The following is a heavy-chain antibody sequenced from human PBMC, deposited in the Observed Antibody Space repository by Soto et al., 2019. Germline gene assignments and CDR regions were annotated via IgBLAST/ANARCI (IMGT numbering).Heavy chain of an antibody. CDR1: DGYISSGGYS. Sequence: PSETLSLTYAVSDGYISSGGYSWRWIRQPPGKGLEWIGYIYHSGSTYYNPSLKSRVTISVDRSKNQFSLKLSSVTAADTAVYYCARGAFQGYCSGGSCYISWFDPWGQGTLVNVSS. J-gene: IGHJ5*02. D-gene: IGHD2-15*01. V-gene: IGHV4-30-2*01. CDR3: ARGAFQGYCSGGSCYISWFDP. CDR2: IYHSGST.